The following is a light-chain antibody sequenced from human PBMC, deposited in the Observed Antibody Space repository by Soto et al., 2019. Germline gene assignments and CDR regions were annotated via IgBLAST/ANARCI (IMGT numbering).Light chain of an antibody. V-gene: IGKV2-30*02. CDR3: MQGSHWPPIT. CDR1: QSLVHSDGNTY. Sequence: DVVVTQSPLSLPVTLGQAASISCRSSQSLVHSDGNTYLSWFHQRTGQSPRRLIYKVTNRDSGVPDRFSGSGSGTDFKLKISRVEAEDVGVYYCMQGSHWPPITFGQGTRLEMK. J-gene: IGKJ5*01. CDR2: KVT.